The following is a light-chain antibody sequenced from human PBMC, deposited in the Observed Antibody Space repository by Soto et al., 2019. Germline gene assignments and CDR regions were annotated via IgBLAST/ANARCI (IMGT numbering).Light chain of an antibody. CDR1: SSNIGSNY. CDR3: AAWDDSLSGREV. CDR2: RNN. V-gene: IGLV1-47*01. J-gene: IGLJ2*01. Sequence: QSVLTQPPSASGTPGQRVTISCSGSSSNIGSNYVYWYQQLPGTAPKLLIYRNNQRPSGVPDRFSGSKSGTSASLAISGLRSEDEADYYCAAWDDSLSGREVFGGGTQLTFL.